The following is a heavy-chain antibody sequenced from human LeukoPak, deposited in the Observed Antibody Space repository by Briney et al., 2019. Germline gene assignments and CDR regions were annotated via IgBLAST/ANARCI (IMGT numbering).Heavy chain of an antibody. V-gene: IGHV3-30*03. CDR1: GFTFSSYC. CDR2: IPYDGTNI. J-gene: IGHJ4*02. CDR3: ARDWPAGGMLSGYTDY. Sequence: GGSLRLSCAASGFTFSSYCMRWVRQAPGKGLEWVAVIPYDGTNIYYPDSVKGRFTISKVNSKNTLYLQMNSVGTDDTAVYYCARDWPAGGMLSGYTDYWGQGTLVTVSS. D-gene: IGHD1-1*01.